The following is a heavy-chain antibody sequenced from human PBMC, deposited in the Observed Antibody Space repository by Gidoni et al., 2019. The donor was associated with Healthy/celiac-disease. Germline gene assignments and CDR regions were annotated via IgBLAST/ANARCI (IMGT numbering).Heavy chain of an antibody. CDR1: GFTFSDYY. J-gene: IGHJ4*02. V-gene: IGHV3-11*05. Sequence: QVTLVESGGGLVKPGGSLRLSCDTSGFTFSDYYMSWIRQAPGKGLEWVSYISSSSSYTNYADSVKGRFTITRDNVKNSLYLKMNSLRAEDTAVYYCARAGIAAAGTGVDYWGQGTLVTVSS. D-gene: IGHD6-13*01. CDR2: ISSSSSYT. CDR3: ARAGIAAAGTGVDY.